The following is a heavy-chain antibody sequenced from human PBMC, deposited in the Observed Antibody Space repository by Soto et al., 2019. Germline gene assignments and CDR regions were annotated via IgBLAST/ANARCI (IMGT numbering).Heavy chain of an antibody. J-gene: IGHJ6*02. CDR2: IWYDGSNK. CDR3: ARDYPPVRYYYDSSGYSYGMDV. V-gene: IGHV3-33*01. D-gene: IGHD3-22*01. Sequence: QVQLVESGGGVVQPGRSLRLSCAASGFTFSSYGMHWVRQAPGKGLEWVAVIWYDGSNKYYADSVKGRFTISRDNSKNTLYLQMNGLRAEDTAVYYCARDYPPVRYYYDSSGYSYGMDVWGQGTTVTVSS. CDR1: GFTFSSYG.